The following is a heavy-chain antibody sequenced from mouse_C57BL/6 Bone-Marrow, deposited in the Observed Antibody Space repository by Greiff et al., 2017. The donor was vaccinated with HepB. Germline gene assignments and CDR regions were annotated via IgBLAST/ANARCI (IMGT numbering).Heavy chain of an antibody. CDR3: ARAYGSSYYFDY. CDR2: ISDGGSYT. J-gene: IGHJ2*01. CDR1: GFTFSSYA. D-gene: IGHD1-1*01. V-gene: IGHV5-4*03. Sequence: EVMLVESGGGLVKPGGSLKLSCAASGFTFSSYAMSWVRQTPEKRLEWVATISDGGSYTYYPDNVKGRFTISRDNAKNNLYLQMSHLKSEDTAMYYCARAYGSSYYFDYWGQGTTLTVSS.